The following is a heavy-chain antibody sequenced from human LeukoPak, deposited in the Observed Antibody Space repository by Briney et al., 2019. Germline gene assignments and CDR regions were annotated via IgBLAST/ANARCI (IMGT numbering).Heavy chain of an antibody. Sequence: SETLSLTCTVSGGSISSSSYYWGWIRQPPGKGLEWIGSIYYSGSTYYNPSLKSRVTISVDTSKNQFSLKLSSVTAADTAVHYCARDSFMAPPWYCSSTSCPSFDYWGQGTLVTVSS. J-gene: IGHJ4*02. V-gene: IGHV4-39*07. CDR1: GGSISSSSYY. CDR3: ARDSFMAPPWYCSSTSCPSFDY. D-gene: IGHD2-2*01. CDR2: IYYSGST.